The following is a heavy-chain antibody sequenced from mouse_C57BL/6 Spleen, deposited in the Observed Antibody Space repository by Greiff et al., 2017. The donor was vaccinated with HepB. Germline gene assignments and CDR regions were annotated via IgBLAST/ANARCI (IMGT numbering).Heavy chain of an antibody. D-gene: IGHD2-3*01. CDR2: ISSGGIYT. Sequence: EVNLVESGGDLVKPGGSLKLSCAASGFTFSSYGMSWVRQTPDKRLEWVATISSGGIYTYYPDSVKGRFTISRDNAKNTLYLQMSSLKSEDTAMYYGASHEGDGYYGFAYWGQGTLVTVSA. CDR1: GFTFSSYG. CDR3: ASHEGDGYYGFAY. V-gene: IGHV5-6*01. J-gene: IGHJ3*01.